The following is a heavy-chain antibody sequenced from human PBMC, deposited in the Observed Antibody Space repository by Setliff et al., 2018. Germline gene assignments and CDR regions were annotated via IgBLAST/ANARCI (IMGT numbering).Heavy chain of an antibody. V-gene: IGHV3-53*01. CDR1: GFPVGDNF. CDR3: AKGSGFYDY. D-gene: IGHD5-12*01. J-gene: IGHJ4*02. CDR2: IYVGGEI. Sequence: QPGGSLRLSCAVSGFPVGDNFMTWVRQAPGKGLEWVSLIYVGGEIHYADSVKGRFTMSRDTSTNTLILQMDSLRVEDTATYYCAKGSGFYDYWGQGAPVTVST.